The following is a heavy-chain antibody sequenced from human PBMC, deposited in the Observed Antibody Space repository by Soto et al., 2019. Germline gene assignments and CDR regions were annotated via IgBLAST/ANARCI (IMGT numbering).Heavy chain of an antibody. CDR3: ARPFCSSNSCHNWFDS. CDR2: INPNSGDT. D-gene: IGHD2-2*01. V-gene: IGHV1-2*02. J-gene: IGHJ5*01. CDR1: GYIFTGYY. Sequence: ASVKVSCKASGYIFTGYYINWVRQAPGQGLEWMGWINPNSGDTSYLQKFQGRVSMTTDTSINTAYMELSRVTSDDTAVYYCARPFCSSNSCHNWFDSWGQGTLVTVSS.